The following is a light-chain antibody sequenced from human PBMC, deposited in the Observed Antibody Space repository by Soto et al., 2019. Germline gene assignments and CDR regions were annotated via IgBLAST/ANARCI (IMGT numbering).Light chain of an antibody. CDR2: GAS. CDR1: QSVDIS. Sequence: PGERVILSCRASQSVDISLAWYQQKPGQAPRLLIYGASTRATDMPGTFSGRGSGTEFTLTITSLRPEDFGVYYCQQYRSWLRTLGQGTKVDI. CDR3: QQYRSWLRT. V-gene: IGKV3-15*01. J-gene: IGKJ1*01.